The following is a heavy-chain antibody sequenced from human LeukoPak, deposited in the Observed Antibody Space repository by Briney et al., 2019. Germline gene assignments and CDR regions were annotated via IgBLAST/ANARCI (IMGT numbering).Heavy chain of an antibody. J-gene: IGHJ4*02. CDR1: GFSLSRYA. CDR3: AKDWGYYGSGSYWINY. Sequence: PGRSLRLSCAASGFSLSRYAMNSVRQSPGTGLQWFSVISVSVGSTYYADSVKGRFTISRDNSKNTLYLQMNSLRAEDTAVYYCAKDWGYYGSGSYWINYWGQGTLVTVSS. CDR2: ISVSVGST. D-gene: IGHD3-10*01. V-gene: IGHV3-23*01.